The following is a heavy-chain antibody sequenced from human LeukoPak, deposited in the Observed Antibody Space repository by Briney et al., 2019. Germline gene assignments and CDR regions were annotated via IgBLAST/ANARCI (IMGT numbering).Heavy chain of an antibody. J-gene: IGHJ4*02. CDR1: VYTFSTYV. D-gene: IGHD3-9*01. CDR3: ARGGWVHYDILTGYYDY. Sequence: ALVKVSCNASVYTFSTYVITWVPQAPGHGVKWLGGISSYNGNTKYAGSLKGRVTMTRDTSKGTAYMELRSLRSDDTAVYYCARGGWVHYDILTGYYDYWGQGTLVTVSS. CDR2: ISSYNGNT. V-gene: IGHV1-18*04.